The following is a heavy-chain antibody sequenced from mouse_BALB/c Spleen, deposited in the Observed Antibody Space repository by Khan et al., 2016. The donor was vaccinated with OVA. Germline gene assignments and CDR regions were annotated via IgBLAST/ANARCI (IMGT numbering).Heavy chain of an antibody. V-gene: IGHV3-8*02. CDR1: GDSFTSGY. CDR3: ARDDYDYDGAIDY. Sequence: EVQLQESGPSLVKPSQTLSLTCSVTGDSFTSGYLHWIRKFPGNKLEYLGYICYSGSTYYNPSLKTRLSITRDTSKNQFYLQLNSVNTEDTATYYCARDDYDYDGAIDYWGQGTLVTVSA. CDR2: ICYSGST. D-gene: IGHD2-4*01. J-gene: IGHJ3*01.